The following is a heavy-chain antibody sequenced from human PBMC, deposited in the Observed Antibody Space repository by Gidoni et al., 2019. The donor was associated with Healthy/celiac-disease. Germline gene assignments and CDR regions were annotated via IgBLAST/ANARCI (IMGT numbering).Heavy chain of an antibody. CDR3: ARDLGGGIGSWYGIDP. CDR1: GVSISSSHW. J-gene: IGHJ5*02. D-gene: IGHD6-13*01. CDR2: IYHSGST. Sequence: QVQLQESCPGLVKPSGTLSLTCAVSGVSISSSHWWSWVRQPPGKGLEWIGEIYHSGSTNYNPYLKSRVTISVDKSKNQFSLKLSSVTAADTAVYYWARDLGGGIGSWYGIDPWGQGTLVTVSS. V-gene: IGHV4-4*02.